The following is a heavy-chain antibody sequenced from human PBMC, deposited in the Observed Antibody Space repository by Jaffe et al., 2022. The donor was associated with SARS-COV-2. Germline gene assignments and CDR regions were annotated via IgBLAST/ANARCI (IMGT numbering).Heavy chain of an antibody. Sequence: QLQLQESGPGLVKPSETLSLTCTFSGTPVTTVNYYGAWLRQTPEKGLEWIGTIYYAGNTYYNPSLRSRVTMSADTSNTRFSLRLTSLTAADTGVYYCARPASGVRPYFYMDVWGKGTTVTVSS. CDR3: ARPASGVRPYFYMDV. CDR1: GTPVTTVNYY. D-gene: IGHD3-10*01. J-gene: IGHJ6*03. CDR2: IYYAGNT. V-gene: IGHV4-39*01.